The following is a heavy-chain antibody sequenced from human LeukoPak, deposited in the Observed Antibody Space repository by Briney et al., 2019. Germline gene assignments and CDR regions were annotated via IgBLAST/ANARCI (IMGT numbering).Heavy chain of an antibody. CDR1: GGTFSSYA. V-gene: IGHV1-69*01. CDR2: IIPIFGTA. Sequence: ASVKVSCKASGGTFSSYAISWVRQAPGQGLEWMGGIIPIFGTANYAQKFQGRVTITADESTSTAYMELSSLRSEDTAVYYCARGSIVVVPAAMRDYYYYMDVWGKGTTVTVSS. D-gene: IGHD2-2*01. CDR3: ARGSIVVVPAAMRDYYYYMDV. J-gene: IGHJ6*03.